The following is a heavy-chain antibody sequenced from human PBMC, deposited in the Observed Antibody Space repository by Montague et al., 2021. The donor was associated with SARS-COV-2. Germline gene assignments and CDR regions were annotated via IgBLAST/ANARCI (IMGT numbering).Heavy chain of an antibody. J-gene: IGHJ4*02. D-gene: IGHD6-19*01. V-gene: IGHV3-30-3*01. CDR1: GFTFSSYA. Sequence: SLRLSCAAFGFTFSSYAMHWVRQAPGKGLEWVAVISYDGSNKYYSDSVKGRFTISRDNSKNTLYLQMNSLRAEDTAVYYCARGIGISSGWFDYWGQGTLVTVSS. CDR2: ISYDGSNK. CDR3: ARGIGISSGWFDY.